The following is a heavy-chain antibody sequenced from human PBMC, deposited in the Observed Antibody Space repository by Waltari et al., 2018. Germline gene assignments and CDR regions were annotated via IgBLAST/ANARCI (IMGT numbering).Heavy chain of an antibody. CDR1: GFTFRDYA. CDR3: AREGAEQWVVEDYGMDV. J-gene: IGHJ6*02. CDR2: IGSSSSFM. D-gene: IGHD6-19*01. V-gene: IGHV3-21*02. Sequence: EVQLVESGGGLVKPGGSLRLSCAASGFTFRDYAMTWVRQAPGKGLEWVSSIGSSSSFMDYADSVRGRFTVSRDNAKNTLYLQMDTLRAEDTAVYYCAREGAEQWVVEDYGMDVWGQGTTVTVS.